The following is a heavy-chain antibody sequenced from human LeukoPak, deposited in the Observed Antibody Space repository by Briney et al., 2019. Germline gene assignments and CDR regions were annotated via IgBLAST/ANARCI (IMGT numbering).Heavy chain of an antibody. CDR1: GGSISSYY. D-gene: IGHD3-22*01. CDR3: ARVGYYDSIFDY. CDR2: IYYSGST. V-gene: IGHV4-59*01. J-gene: IGHJ4*02. Sequence: SETLSLTGTVSGGSISSYYWSWIRQPPGKGLEWIGYIYYSGSTNYNPSLKSRVTISVDTPKNQFSLKLSSVTAADTAVYYCARVGYYDSIFDYWGQGTLVTVSS.